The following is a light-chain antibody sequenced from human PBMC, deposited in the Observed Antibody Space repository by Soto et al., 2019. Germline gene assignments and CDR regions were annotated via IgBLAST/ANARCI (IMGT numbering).Light chain of an antibody. V-gene: IGKV1-39*01. J-gene: IGKJ2*01. CDR2: TAS. Sequence: DIQMTQSPSSLSASVGDRVAITCRAGQGITDYLNWYQQKPGKAPKLLISTASRLQSGVPSRFSGSRSGTDFTLTISSLQPEDFATYYCQHTYSAPPTFGQGTTLEI. CDR1: QGITDY. CDR3: QHTYSAPPT.